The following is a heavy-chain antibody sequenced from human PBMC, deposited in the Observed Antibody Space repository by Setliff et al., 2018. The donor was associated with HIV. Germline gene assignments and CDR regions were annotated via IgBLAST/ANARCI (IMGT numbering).Heavy chain of an antibody. V-gene: IGHV1-69*11. D-gene: IGHD3-16*01. CDR3: AKAAVEMTTIAFGGPPGY. CDR1: GGTFRSYS. Sequence: SVKVSCKASGGTFRSYSINWVRQAPGQGLEWMGTIIPFIDATHYAQSFQGRLTITADESSNTAYMELSSLRLHDTAAYYCAKAAVEMTTIAFGGPPGYWGQGTLVTVSS. J-gene: IGHJ4*02. CDR2: IIPFIDAT.